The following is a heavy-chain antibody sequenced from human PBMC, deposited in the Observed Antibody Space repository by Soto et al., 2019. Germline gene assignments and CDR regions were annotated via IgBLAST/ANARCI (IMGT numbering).Heavy chain of an antibody. Sequence: QVQLQESGPGLVKPSETLSLTCSVSNGSISNFYWNWIRQSAGRGLEWIGRVYTSGSATYNPSRRSRVTMSVDTSKTQFSLKVKSVTAADTAVYYCARSSHKESSFDPWGQGTLVTVSS. D-gene: IGHD6-13*01. V-gene: IGHV4-4*07. J-gene: IGHJ5*02. CDR1: NGSISNFY. CDR2: VYTSGSA. CDR3: ARSSHKESSFDP.